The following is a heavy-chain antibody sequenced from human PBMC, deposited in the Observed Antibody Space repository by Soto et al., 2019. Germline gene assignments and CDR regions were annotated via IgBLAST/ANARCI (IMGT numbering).Heavy chain of an antibody. CDR1: GNTFTSYD. CDR2: INPNSGDI. CDR3: ARGRASGSYYLLDY. D-gene: IGHD3-10*01. Sequence: ASVKVSCKASGNTFTSYDINWVRQATGHGLEWMGWINPNSGDIGYAQKFQGRVTMTRDTAIRTAYMEVSRLRSDDTAVYYCARGRASGSYYLLDYWGQGTLVTVSS. J-gene: IGHJ4*02. V-gene: IGHV1-8*01.